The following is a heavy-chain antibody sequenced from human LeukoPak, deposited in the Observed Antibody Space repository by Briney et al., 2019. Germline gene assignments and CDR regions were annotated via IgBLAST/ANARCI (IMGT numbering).Heavy chain of an antibody. CDR1: GGSVSSGSYY. J-gene: IGHJ6*02. CDR3: VRDGYSSTAHSDGMDV. V-gene: IGHV4-61*01. D-gene: IGHD6-13*01. Sequence: SSETLSLTCTVSGGSVSSGSYYWSWIRQPPGKGLEWIGYIYYSGSTNYNPSLKSRVTISVDTSKNQFSLKLSSVTAADTAVYYCVRDGYSSTAHSDGMDVWGQGTTVTVSS. CDR2: IYYSGST.